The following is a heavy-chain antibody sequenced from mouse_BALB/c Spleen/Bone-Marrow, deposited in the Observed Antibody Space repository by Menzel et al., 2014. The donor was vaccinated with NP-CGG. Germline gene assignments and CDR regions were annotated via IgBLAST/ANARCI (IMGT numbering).Heavy chain of an antibody. CDR2: INPDSSTK. Sequence: DVKLVESGGGLAQPGGSLKLPCVASGFDFSRYWMSWVRQAPGKGLEWIGEINPDSSTKNYTPSLKDKFIIARDNAKNTLDLQMSKVGSEDTALYYCALLGYYGYLYVWGAGATVTGST. V-gene: IGHV4-1*02. CDR1: GFDFSRYW. CDR3: ALLGYYGYLYV. D-gene: IGHD2-2*01. J-gene: IGHJ1*01.